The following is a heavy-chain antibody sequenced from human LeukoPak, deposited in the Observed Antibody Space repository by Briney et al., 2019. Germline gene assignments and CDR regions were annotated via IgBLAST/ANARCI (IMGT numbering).Heavy chain of an antibody. Sequence: GRSLGLSCAASGFTFDDYAMHWVRQAPGKGLEWVSGISWNSGSIGYADSVKGRFTISRDNAKNSLYLQMNSLRAEDTALYYCAKASSLYYDSSGYYPDRFDYWGQGTLVTVSS. D-gene: IGHD3-22*01. V-gene: IGHV3-9*01. J-gene: IGHJ4*02. CDR1: GFTFDDYA. CDR3: AKASSLYYDSSGYYPDRFDY. CDR2: ISWNSGSI.